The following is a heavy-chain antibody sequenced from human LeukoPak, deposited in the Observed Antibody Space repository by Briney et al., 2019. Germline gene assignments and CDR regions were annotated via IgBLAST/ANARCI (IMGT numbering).Heavy chain of an antibody. CDR2: ISSSGSTI. V-gene: IGHV3-11*04. CDR3: ARPGSGYYDSSGYDY. J-gene: IGHJ4*02. CDR1: GSTFSDYY. Sequence: GGSLRLSCAASGSTFSDYYMSWIRQAPGKGLEWVSYISSSGSTIYYADSVKGRFTISRDNAKNSLYLHMNSLRAEDTAVYYCARPGSGYYDSSGYDYWGQGTLVTVSS. D-gene: IGHD3-22*01.